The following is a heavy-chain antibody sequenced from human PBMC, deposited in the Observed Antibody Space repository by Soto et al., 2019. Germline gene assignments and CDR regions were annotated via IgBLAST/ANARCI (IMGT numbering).Heavy chain of an antibody. V-gene: IGHV4-59*08. D-gene: IGHD2-2*02. Sequence: PSEILSLTCTVSGGSISGYYWSWIRQPPGKGLEWIGYIYSSGSTNYNPSLQSRVTISVDTSKNQFSLKLSSVTAADTAVYYCARLACSSTRCFTYFDYWGQGALVTVSS. CDR2: IYSSGST. CDR3: ARLACSSTRCFTYFDY. CDR1: GGSISGYY. J-gene: IGHJ4*02.